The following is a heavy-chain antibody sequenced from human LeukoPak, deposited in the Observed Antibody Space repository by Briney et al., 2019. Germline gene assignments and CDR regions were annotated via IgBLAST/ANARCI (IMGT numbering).Heavy chain of an antibody. V-gene: IGHV4-61*02. Sequence: SETLSLTCTVSGGSISSGSYYWGWIRQPAGKGLEWIGRIYTSGSTNYNPSLKSRVTIPVDTSKNQFSLKLSSVTAADTAVYYCARDTPPDDVGNWFDPWGQGTLVTVSS. CDR3: ARDTPPDDVGNWFDP. CDR2: IYTSGST. D-gene: IGHD2-15*01. CDR1: GGSISSGSYY. J-gene: IGHJ5*02.